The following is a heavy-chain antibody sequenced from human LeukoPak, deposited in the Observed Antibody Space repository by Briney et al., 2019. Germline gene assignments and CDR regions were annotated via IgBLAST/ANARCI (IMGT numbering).Heavy chain of an antibody. CDR2: IIPIFGTA. J-gene: IGHJ4*02. Sequence: SVKVSCKASGGTFISYAISWVRQAPGQGLEWMGRIIPIFGTANYAQKFQGRVTITTDESTSTTYMELSSLRSDDTAVYYCRAGGGPTDYYFDYWGQGTLVTVSS. CDR1: GGTFISYA. CDR3: RAGGGPTDYYFDY. D-gene: IGHD6-13*01. V-gene: IGHV1-69*05.